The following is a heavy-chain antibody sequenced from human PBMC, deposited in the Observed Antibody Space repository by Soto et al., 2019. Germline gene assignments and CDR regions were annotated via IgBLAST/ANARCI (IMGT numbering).Heavy chain of an antibody. CDR2: IYAGGNK. D-gene: IGHD4-17*01. V-gene: IGHV3-53*01. J-gene: IGHJ4*02. CDR3: ARTDYGRPIDY. CDR1: GFSVSSHY. Sequence: PGGSLRLSCAASGFSVSSHYMTWVRQAPGKGLEWVSSIYAGGNKYYADSVKGRFTISRDRSKNTVDLLMNSLRAADSALYDCARTDYGRPIDYWGQGTLVTVSS.